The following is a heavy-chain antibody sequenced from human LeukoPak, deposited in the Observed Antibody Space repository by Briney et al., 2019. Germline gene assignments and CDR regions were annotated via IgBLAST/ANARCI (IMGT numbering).Heavy chain of an antibody. D-gene: IGHD2-2*01. CDR3: ARSVSSTSWEFDY. CDR1: GFTFSSYS. J-gene: IGHJ4*02. Sequence: GGSLRLSCAASGFTFSSYSMNWVRRAPGKGLEWVSSISSSSSYIYYADSVKGRFTISRDNAKNSLYLQMNSLRAEDTAVYYCARSVSSTSWEFDYWGQGTLVTVSS. CDR2: ISSSSSYI. V-gene: IGHV3-21*01.